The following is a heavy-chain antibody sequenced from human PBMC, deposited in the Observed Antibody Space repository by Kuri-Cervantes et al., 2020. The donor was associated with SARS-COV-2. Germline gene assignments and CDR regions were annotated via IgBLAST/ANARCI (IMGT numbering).Heavy chain of an antibody. Sequence: GESLKISCAASGFTFSSYGMHWVRQAPGKGLEWVAFIRYDGSNKYYADSVKGRFTISRDNSKNTLYLQMDSLRAEDTVVYYCAKRAGIYSYSSSWFDYWGQGTLVTVSS. V-gene: IGHV3-30*02. D-gene: IGHD6-13*01. J-gene: IGHJ4*02. CDR1: GFTFSSYG. CDR2: IRYDGSNK. CDR3: AKRAGIYSYSSSWFDY.